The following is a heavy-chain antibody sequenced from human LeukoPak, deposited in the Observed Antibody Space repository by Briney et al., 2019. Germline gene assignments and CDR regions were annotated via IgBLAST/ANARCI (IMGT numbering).Heavy chain of an antibody. CDR1: GFTFSSYS. V-gene: IGHV4-30-4*08. J-gene: IGHJ4*02. D-gene: IGHD6-19*01. CDR2: IYYSGST. Sequence: LRLSCAASGFTFSSYSMNWVRQAPGKGLEWIGYIYYSGSTYCNPSLKSRVTISVDTSRNQFSLKLSSVTAADTAVYYCARVRREAVAGAELDYWGQGTLVTVSS. CDR3: ARVRREAVAGAELDY.